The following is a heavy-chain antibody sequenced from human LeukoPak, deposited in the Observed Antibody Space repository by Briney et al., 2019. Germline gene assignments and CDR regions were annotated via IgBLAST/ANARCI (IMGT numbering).Heavy chain of an antibody. J-gene: IGHJ4*02. CDR3: ARYDYSSGWYYFDY. CDR1: GGSINSYY. Sequence: SETLSLTCTVSGGSINSYYWSWIWQPPGKGLEWIGYIYDSGSTNYNPSLKSRVTISVDTSKNQFSLKLSSVTAADTAVYYCARYDYSSGWYYFDYWGQGTLVTVSS. CDR2: IYDSGST. V-gene: IGHV4-59*01. D-gene: IGHD6-19*01.